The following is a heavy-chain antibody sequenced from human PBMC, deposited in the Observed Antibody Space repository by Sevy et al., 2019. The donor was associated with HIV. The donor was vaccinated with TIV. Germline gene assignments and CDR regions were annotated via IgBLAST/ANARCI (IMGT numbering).Heavy chain of an antibody. CDR2: IVGSSVTI. Sequence: GESLKISCAASGFTFRIYTMSWVRQAPGKGLECVSYIVGSSVTIYYADSVKGRFTISRDKAKKSLYLQMNSLRAEDTAVYYCAREIVGGPFDIWGQGTMVTVSS. V-gene: IGHV3-48*01. D-gene: IGHD1-26*01. CDR1: GFTFRIYT. J-gene: IGHJ3*02. CDR3: AREIVGGPFDI.